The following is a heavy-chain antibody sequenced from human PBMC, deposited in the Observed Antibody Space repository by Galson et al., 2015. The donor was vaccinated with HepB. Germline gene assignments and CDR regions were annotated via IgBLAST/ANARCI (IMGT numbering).Heavy chain of an antibody. CDR1: GGSISSSSYY. J-gene: IGHJ6*02. Sequence: TLSLTCTVSGGSISSSSYYWGWIRRPPGKGLEWIGSIYYSGSTYYNPSLKSRVTISVDTSKNQFSLKLSSVTAADTAVYYCASPGYSYDGTMVRNYDLYYYYGMDVWGQGTTVTVSS. D-gene: IGHD5-18*01. V-gene: IGHV4-39*07. CDR2: IYYSGST. CDR3: ASPGYSYDGTMVRNYDLYYYYGMDV.